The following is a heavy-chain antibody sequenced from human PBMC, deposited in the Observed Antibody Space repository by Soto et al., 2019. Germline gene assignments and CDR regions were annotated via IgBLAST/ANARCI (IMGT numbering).Heavy chain of an antibody. Sequence: EVQLVESGGGLVQPGGSLRLSCAASGFTFSSFWMNWVGQTPGKGLEWVANINQDGSEQYYVDSVKGRFTISRDNVKNSLYLQLNTLRAEDTAIYYCARVFKEVAMASTHYYYGLDVWGLGTTVTVSS. V-gene: IGHV3-7*03. CDR1: GFTFSSFW. CDR3: ARVFKEVAMASTHYYYGLDV. D-gene: IGHD6-19*01. J-gene: IGHJ6*02. CDR2: INQDGSEQ.